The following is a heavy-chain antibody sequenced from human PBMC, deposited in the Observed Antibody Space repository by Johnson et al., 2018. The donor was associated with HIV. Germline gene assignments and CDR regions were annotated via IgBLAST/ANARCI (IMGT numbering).Heavy chain of an antibody. Sequence: VQLVESGGGLVQPGGSLRLSCVASGFTFSSYDMHWVRQATGKGLEWVSAIGTAGDTYYPGSVKGRFTISRENAKNSLYLQMNSLRAGDTAVYYCARSGPNWAFDFWGRGTMVTVSS. CDR2: IGTAGDT. CDR3: ARSGPNWAFDF. J-gene: IGHJ3*01. V-gene: IGHV3-13*01. CDR1: GFTFSSYD. D-gene: IGHD1-1*01.